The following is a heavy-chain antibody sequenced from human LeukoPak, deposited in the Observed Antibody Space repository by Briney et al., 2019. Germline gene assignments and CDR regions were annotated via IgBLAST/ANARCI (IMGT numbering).Heavy chain of an antibody. CDR3: VKNGDRGAYCSGGSCYPYYYYNMDV. CDR1: GFRFNTYW. J-gene: IGHJ6*03. V-gene: IGHV3-30*18. D-gene: IGHD2-15*01. Sequence: GGSLRLSCAASGFRFNTYWMSWVRQAPGKGLEWVAIISYDGGKKDYADSVKGRFTISRDNSKNTLYLQMNSLRAEDTAVYYCVKNGDRGAYCSGGSCYPYYYYNMDVWGKGTTVTISS. CDR2: ISYDGGKK.